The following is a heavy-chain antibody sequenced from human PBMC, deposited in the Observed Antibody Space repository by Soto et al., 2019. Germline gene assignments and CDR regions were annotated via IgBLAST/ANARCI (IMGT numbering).Heavy chain of an antibody. CDR3: ARLLDSWGEPHYFDS. CDR1: GYTFISNL. Sequence: PGESLKISCHPSGYTFISNLIGGVRQMPGKGLEWRGIIYPGDSETRYSPSFQGQVTISADRSFSTAYLQWTSLQASDTAMYYSARLLDSWGEPHYFDSWGQGTMVTVSS. D-gene: IGHD3-16*01. CDR2: IYPGDSET. V-gene: IGHV5-51*01. J-gene: IGHJ4*02.